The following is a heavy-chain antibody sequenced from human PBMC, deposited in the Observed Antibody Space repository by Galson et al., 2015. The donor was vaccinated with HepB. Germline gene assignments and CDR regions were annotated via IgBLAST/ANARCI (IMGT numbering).Heavy chain of an antibody. Sequence: SLRLSCAASGFTFTGYWMSWVRQAPGKGLEWVANIKQDGSEKYFVDSVRGRFTISRDNARNSLYLQMNSLKTEDTAVYYCARGGQYSSSLNWFGPWGPGTLVTVSS. CDR3: ARGGQYSSSLNWFGP. CDR2: IKQDGSEK. J-gene: IGHJ5*02. CDR1: GFTFTGYW. D-gene: IGHD6-13*01. V-gene: IGHV3-7*03.